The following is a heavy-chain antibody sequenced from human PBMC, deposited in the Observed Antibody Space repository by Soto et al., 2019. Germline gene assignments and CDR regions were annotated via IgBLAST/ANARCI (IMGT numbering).Heavy chain of an antibody. CDR3: ARDDSGFSGSHYIDYFNY. J-gene: IGHJ4*02. CDR1: GDSINSRGYY. V-gene: IGHV4-39*02. CDR2: MYYSGST. Sequence: PSETLSLTCTVSGDSINSRGYYWAWIRQPPGKGLEWIGSMYYSGSTDYNPSLKSRVTISVDTSRIHFSLKLISVTAADTAVYYCARDDSGFSGSHYIDYFNYWGQGALVTVS. D-gene: IGHD1-26*01.